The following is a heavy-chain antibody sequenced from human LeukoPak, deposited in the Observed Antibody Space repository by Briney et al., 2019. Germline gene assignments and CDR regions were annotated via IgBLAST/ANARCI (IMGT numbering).Heavy chain of an antibody. CDR1: GASISSEVYY. Sequence: SETLSLTCSVSGASISSEVYYWGWIRQPPGKGLEWIGTLYYRGNTYYNPSLKSRVTTSMDTSKNQFPLKLSPVTAADTAVYYCARDHGIYDILTGYSLGFDPWGQGTLVTVSS. D-gene: IGHD3-9*01. V-gene: IGHV4-39*06. CDR2: LYYRGNT. J-gene: IGHJ5*02. CDR3: ARDHGIYDILTGYSLGFDP.